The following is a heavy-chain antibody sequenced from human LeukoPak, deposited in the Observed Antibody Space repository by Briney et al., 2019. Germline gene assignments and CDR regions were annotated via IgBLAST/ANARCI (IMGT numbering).Heavy chain of an antibody. V-gene: IGHV3-23*01. D-gene: IGHD4/OR15-4a*01. CDR2: IIGSGGTT. CDR1: GFTFSSYA. CDR3: AKESGALGAPLYDY. J-gene: IGHJ4*02. Sequence: GGSLRLSCAASGFTFSSYAMSWVRQAPGRGLEWVSTIIGSGGTTHYADSVKGRFTISRDNSKNMLYLQMNSLRAEDTAVYYCAKESGALGAPLYDYWGQGILVTGSS.